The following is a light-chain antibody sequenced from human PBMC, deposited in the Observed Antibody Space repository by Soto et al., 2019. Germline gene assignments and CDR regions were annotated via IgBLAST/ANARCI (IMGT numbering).Light chain of an antibody. Sequence: EIVLTQSPATLSLSPGERATLSCRASQSVSSNYLAWYQQKPGQAPRLLIYAASIRATGVPDRFSASGSVTDFTLSISRLEPEDFAVYYCQQYDSSPRTFGQGTKVDIK. CDR2: AAS. V-gene: IGKV3-20*01. CDR1: QSVSSNY. J-gene: IGKJ1*01. CDR3: QQYDSSPRT.